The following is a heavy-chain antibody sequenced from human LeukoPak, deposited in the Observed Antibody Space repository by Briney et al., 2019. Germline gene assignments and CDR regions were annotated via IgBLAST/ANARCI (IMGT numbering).Heavy chain of an antibody. CDR2: IYYSGST. CDR1: GGSISTSSYY. V-gene: IGHV4-39*07. CDR3: ARDLMITFGGVIN. J-gene: IGHJ4*02. D-gene: IGHD3-16*02. Sequence: SETLSLTCTVSGGSISTSSYYWGWIRQPPGKGLEWIGSIYYSGSTYYNPSLKSRVTISVDTSKNQFSLKLSSVTAADTAVYYCARDLMITFGGVINWGQGTLVTVSS.